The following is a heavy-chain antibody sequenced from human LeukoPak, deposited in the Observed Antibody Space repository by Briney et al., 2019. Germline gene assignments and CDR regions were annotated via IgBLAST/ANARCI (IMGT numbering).Heavy chain of an antibody. CDR1: GFTYSDYY. J-gene: IGHJ2*01. Sequence: GGALRLSCAAAGFTYSDYYMTWIHPAPGKGQEWHSYINTGSTYTNYANSVKGRFTICRDNAKNSLYLQLNSLRAEDTAVYYCTREDNWYFDLWGRGTLVTVSS. CDR2: INTGSTYT. CDR3: TREDNWYFDL. V-gene: IGHV3-11*05.